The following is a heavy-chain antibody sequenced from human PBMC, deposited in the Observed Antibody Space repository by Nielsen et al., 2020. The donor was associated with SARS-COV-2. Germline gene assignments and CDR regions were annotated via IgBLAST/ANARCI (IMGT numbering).Heavy chain of an antibody. CDR1: GFTFDDYA. J-gene: IGHJ4*02. CDR3: ARDEGYHSPFSGWYGFY. CDR2: ISWNSGSI. V-gene: IGHV3-9*01. Sequence: SLKISCAASGFTFDDYAMHWVRQAPGKGLEWVPGISWNSGSIGYADSVKGRFTISRDNAKNSLYLQMNSLRAEDTAVYYCARDEGYHSPFSGWYGFYWGQGTLVTVSS. D-gene: IGHD6-19*01.